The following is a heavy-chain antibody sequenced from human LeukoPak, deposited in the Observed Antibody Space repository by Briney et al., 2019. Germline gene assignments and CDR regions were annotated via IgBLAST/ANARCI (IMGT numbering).Heavy chain of an antibody. CDR3: ARQYCTTTTCRTSDI. CDR2: IYYNGTT. J-gene: IGHJ3*02. CDR1: GGSISRAY. V-gene: IGHV4-59*01. Sequence: PSETLSLTCTVSGGSISRAYWSWIRQPPGRGLEWIGYIYYNGTTNYNPSLKSRLTILVDTSNNQFSLKLSSVTAADTALYYCARQYCTTTTCRTSDIWGQGTMVTVSS. D-gene: IGHD2-2*01.